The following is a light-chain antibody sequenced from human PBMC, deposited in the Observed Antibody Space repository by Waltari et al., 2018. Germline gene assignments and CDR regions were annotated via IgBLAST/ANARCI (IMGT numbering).Light chain of an antibody. V-gene: IGKV1-5*03. CDR3: QQYNSYSPWT. J-gene: IGKJ1*01. Sequence: DIQMTQSPSTLSASVGDRVTITCRASQSISSWLAWYQQKPGKAPKLLIYKASSLESGGPSRFSGSGSGTEFTLTISSLQPDDFATYYCQQYNSYSPWTFGQGTKVGIK. CDR2: KAS. CDR1: QSISSW.